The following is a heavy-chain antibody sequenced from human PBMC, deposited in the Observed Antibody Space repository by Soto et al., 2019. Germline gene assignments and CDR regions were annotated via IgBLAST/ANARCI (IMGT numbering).Heavy chain of an antibody. D-gene: IGHD3-10*01. CDR3: ARPTVWFGESYAFDI. CDR1: GGSISSYY. CDR2: IYYSGST. V-gene: IGHV4-59*08. J-gene: IGHJ3*02. Sequence: SETLSLTCTVSGGSISSYYWSWIRQPPGKGLEWIGYIYYSGSTNYNPSLKSRVTISVVTSKNQFSLKVTSVTAADTAVYYCARPTVWFGESYAFDIWGQGTMVTVSS.